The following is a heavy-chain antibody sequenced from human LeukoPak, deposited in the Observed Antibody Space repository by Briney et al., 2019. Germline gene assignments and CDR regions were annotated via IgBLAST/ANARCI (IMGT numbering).Heavy chain of an antibody. V-gene: IGHV4-34*01. CDR1: GGSFSVYY. D-gene: IGHD3-3*01. CDR3: ARDLWGRGYDFWSGPGYYYYYMDV. CDR2: IYYSGST. Sequence: SETLSLTCAVYGGSFSVYYWSWIRQPPGKGLEWIGSIYYSGSTYYNPSLKSRVTISVDTSKNQFSLKLSSVTAADTAVYYCARDLWGRGYDFWSGPGYYYYYMDVWGKGTTVTVSS. J-gene: IGHJ6*03.